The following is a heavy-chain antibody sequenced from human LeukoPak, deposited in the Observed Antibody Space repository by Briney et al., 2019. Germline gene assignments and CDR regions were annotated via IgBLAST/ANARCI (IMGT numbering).Heavy chain of an antibody. D-gene: IGHD3-16*01. CDR3: AGRRVLDASFDY. CDR2: IYSGDNT. V-gene: IGHV3-66*02. J-gene: IGHJ4*02. Sequence: GGSLRLSCAASGFTVSNNYMSWVRQAPGKGLEWVSVIYSGDNTYYLESVKGRFTISRDNSKNTLFLQMNRLRAEDTAVYYCAGRRVLDASFDYWGQGTLVTVPS. CDR1: GFTVSNNY.